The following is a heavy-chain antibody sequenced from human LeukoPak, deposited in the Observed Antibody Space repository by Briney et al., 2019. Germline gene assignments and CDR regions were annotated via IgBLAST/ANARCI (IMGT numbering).Heavy chain of an antibody. D-gene: IGHD3-3*01. Sequence: PGGSLRLSCAASGFTFSSYSMNWVRQAPGKGLEWVSSISSSSSYIYYADSVKGRFTISRDNAKNSLYLQMNSLRPQDTACYFFSRGGSDVWTAQSDWGQGTLVTVSS. V-gene: IGHV3-21*01. J-gene: IGHJ4*02. CDR3: SRGGSDVWTAQSD. CDR1: GFTFSSYS. CDR2: ISSSSSYI.